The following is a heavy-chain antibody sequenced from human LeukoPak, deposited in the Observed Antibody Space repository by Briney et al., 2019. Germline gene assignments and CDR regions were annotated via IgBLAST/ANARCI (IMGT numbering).Heavy chain of an antibody. Sequence: GESLKISCKGSGYSFTSYWISWVRQMPGKGLEWMGRIGPSDSYTNYSPSFQGHVTISADKSISAAYLQWSSLKASDTAMYYCARDYCSGGSCYSYYYYGMDVWGKGTTVTVSS. D-gene: IGHD2-15*01. CDR3: ARDYCSGGSCYSYYYYGMDV. V-gene: IGHV5-10-1*01. J-gene: IGHJ6*04. CDR2: IGPSDSYT. CDR1: GYSFTSYW.